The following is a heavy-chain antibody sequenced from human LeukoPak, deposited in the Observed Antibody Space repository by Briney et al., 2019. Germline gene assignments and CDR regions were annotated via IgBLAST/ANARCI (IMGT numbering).Heavy chain of an antibody. Sequence: SETLSLTCTVSGGSISSGDYYWSWIRQPPGKGLEWIGYIYYSGSTYYNPSLRSRVTISVDTSKNQFSLKLSSVTAADTAVYYCARDLLNEGNHLDYWGQGTLVTVSS. CDR3: ARDLLNEGNHLDY. J-gene: IGHJ4*02. CDR1: GGSISSGDYY. CDR2: IYYSGST. V-gene: IGHV4-30-4*01. D-gene: IGHD4-23*01.